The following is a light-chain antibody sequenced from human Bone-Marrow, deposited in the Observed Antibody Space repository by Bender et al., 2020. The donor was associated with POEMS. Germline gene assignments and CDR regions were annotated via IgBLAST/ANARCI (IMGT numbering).Light chain of an antibody. CDR2: EVS. CDR1: SSDVGAYNY. CDR3: VAWDASLNGWV. V-gene: IGLV2-14*01. J-gene: IGLJ3*02. Sequence: QSALTQPASVSGSPGQSITISCTGASSDVGAYNYVSWYQQHPGKAPKLVIYEVSKRPSGVPDRFSGSKSGTSASLAITGLQSDDEAIYFCVAWDASLNGWVFGGGTKLTVL.